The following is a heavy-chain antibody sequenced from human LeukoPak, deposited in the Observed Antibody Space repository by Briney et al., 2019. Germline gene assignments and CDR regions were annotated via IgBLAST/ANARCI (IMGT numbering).Heavy chain of an antibody. CDR3: ASGKRYSTGWYYFDN. J-gene: IGHJ4*02. D-gene: IGHD6-19*01. CDR1: GFTFSSYG. Sequence: GGSLRLSCAASGFTFSSYGMHWVRQAPGKGLEWVAFIRYDGSNKYYADSVKGRFIISRDNSKNTLHLQMKSLRVEDTAVYYCASGKRYSTGWYYFDNWGRGTLVTVSS. V-gene: IGHV3-30*02. CDR2: IRYDGSNK.